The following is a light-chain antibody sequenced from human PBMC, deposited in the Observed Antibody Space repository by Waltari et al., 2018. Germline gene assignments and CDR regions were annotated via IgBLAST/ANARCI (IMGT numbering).Light chain of an antibody. Sequence: DIVMTQSPDSLTVSLGERATISCRPSQSVLPSPPNQNYMAWYQQKPGQPPRLLIYWASIRQSGVPDRFSGSGSGTDFTLTISSLQAEDVAVYYCLQYSTFPRTFGQGTKVEVK. J-gene: IGKJ1*01. CDR1: QSVLPSPPNQNY. CDR3: LQYSTFPRT. V-gene: IGKV4-1*01. CDR2: WAS.